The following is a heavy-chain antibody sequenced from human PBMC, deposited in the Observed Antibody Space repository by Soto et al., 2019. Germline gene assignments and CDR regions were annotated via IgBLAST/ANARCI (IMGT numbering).Heavy chain of an antibody. CDR1: GGSVSSGSYY. D-gene: IGHD3-22*01. CDR2: IYYSGST. Sequence: QVQLQESGPGLVKPSETLSLTCTVSGGSVSSGSYYWSWIRQPPGKGLEWIGYIYYSGSTNYNPSLKSRDTISVDTSKNQFSLKLSSVTAADTAVYYCARDRYYDSSGRFDYWGQGTLVTVSS. V-gene: IGHV4-61*01. J-gene: IGHJ4*02. CDR3: ARDRYYDSSGRFDY.